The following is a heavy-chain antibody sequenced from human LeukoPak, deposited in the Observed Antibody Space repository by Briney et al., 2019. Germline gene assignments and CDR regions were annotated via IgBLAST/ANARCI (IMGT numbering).Heavy chain of an antibody. J-gene: IGHJ6*02. CDR3: AKGGGVRGVMTYYYYGMDV. V-gene: IGHV3-43*01. CDR1: GFTFDDYT. CDR2: ISWDGGST. D-gene: IGHD3-10*01. Sequence: GGSLRLSCAASGFTFDDYTMHWVRQAPGKGLEWVSLISWDGGSTYYADSVKGRFTISRDNAKNSLYLQMNSLMPEDTALYYCAKGGGVRGVMTYYYYGMDVWGQGTTVTVSS.